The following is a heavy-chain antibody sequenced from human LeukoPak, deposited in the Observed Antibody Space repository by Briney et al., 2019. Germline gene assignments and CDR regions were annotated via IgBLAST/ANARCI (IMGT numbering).Heavy chain of an antibody. CDR3: ARSPLLLYVTGLYYFDY. Sequence: PSETLSLTCTVSGGSISSRIYSWVRIRQPPGKGLEWIGSIYYSGSTYYNQSLKSRVTISVDTSKKQFSLKLNSVTAADTAVYYCARSPLLLYVTGLYYFDYWGQGTLVTVSS. J-gene: IGHJ4*02. CDR2: IYYSGST. V-gene: IGHV4-39*01. D-gene: IGHD2-15*01. CDR1: GGSISSRIYS.